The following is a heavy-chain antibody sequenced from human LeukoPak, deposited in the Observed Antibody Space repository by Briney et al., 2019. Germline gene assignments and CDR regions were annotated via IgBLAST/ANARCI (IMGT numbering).Heavy chain of an antibody. Sequence: GASVKVSCKASGYIFTTNGISWVRQAPGQGLEWMEWISAYNGNTNYTQKVQGRVTMSTDTSTSTAYMELRSLRSDDTAVYYCGGSLSYKYYMDVLGKGAPVTVSS. D-gene: IGHD3-16*01. CDR2: ISAYNGNT. V-gene: IGHV1-18*04. CDR1: GYIFTTNG. J-gene: IGHJ6*03. CDR3: GGSLSYKYYMDV.